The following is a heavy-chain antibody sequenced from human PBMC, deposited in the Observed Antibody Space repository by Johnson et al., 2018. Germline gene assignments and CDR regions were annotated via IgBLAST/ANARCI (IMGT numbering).Heavy chain of an antibody. CDR3: ARIKVYSDGVDVFDI. D-gene: IGHD5-18*01. CDR1: GFTFSDHQ. V-gene: IGHV3-11*04. J-gene: IGHJ3*02. CDR2: ITSSGSTT. Sequence: QVQLVESGGGLVKPGGSLRLSCAASGFTFSDHQLNWIRQAPGKGLEWVSYITSSGSTTYYADSVQGRFTISRENAKNSLYLQMNSLGAEDTAVYYCARIKVYSDGVDVFDIWGQGTMVTVSS.